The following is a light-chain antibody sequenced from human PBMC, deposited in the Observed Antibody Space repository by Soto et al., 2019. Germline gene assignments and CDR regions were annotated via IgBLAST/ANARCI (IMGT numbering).Light chain of an antibody. V-gene: IGLV1-40*01. CDR3: QSYDSSLSGSI. Sequence: VVTQPPSVSGAPGQRVTISCTGSSSNIGAGYDVHWYQQLPGTAPKLLIYGNSNRPSGVPDRFSGSKSGTSASLAITGLQAEDEADYYCQSYDSSLSGSIFGGGTKVTVL. J-gene: IGLJ2*01. CDR1: SSNIGAGYD. CDR2: GNS.